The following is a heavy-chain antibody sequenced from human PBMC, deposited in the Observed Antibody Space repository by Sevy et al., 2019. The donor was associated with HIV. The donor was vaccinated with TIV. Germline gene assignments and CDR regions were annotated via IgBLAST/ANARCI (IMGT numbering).Heavy chain of an antibody. J-gene: IGHJ6*03. D-gene: IGHD3-22*01. CDR3: GKRGEGHYDPDEIGYYFYYYNMDV. CDR2: ISGSGTRT. CDR1: GFSFDSYG. Sequence: GGSLRLSCAVSGFSFDSYGMTWVRQAPGKGLEWVSGISGSGTRTYYADSVKGRFIISRDNSKNTLYLQMNSLRSEDTALYYCGKRGEGHYDPDEIGYYFYYYNMDVWGKGTTVTVSS. V-gene: IGHV3-23*01.